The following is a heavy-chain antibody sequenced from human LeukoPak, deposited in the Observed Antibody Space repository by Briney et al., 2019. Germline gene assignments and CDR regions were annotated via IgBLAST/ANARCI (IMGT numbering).Heavy chain of an antibody. Sequence: SQTLSLTCTVSGGSISSGDYYWSWIRQPPGKGLEWIGYIYYSGSTYYNPSLKSRVTISVDTSKNQFSLKLSSVTAAGTAVYYCARERVIVTGVFDYWGQGTLVTVSS. D-gene: IGHD3-16*02. J-gene: IGHJ4*02. CDR1: GGSISSGDYY. CDR3: ARERVIVTGVFDY. V-gene: IGHV4-30-4*01. CDR2: IYYSGST.